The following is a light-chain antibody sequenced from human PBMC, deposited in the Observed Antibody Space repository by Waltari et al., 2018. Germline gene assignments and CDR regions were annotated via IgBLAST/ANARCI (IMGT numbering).Light chain of an antibody. V-gene: IGKV1-39*01. CDR3: QQSNSTPLT. CDR1: QSISSD. Sequence: DIQMTQSPSSLSASVGDSVTITCRASQSISSDLNWFNQKAGKAPKLLIYAASSLQSGVPSRFSGSGSGTDFTLTISSLQPEDFATYYCQQSNSTPLTFGGGTKVEIK. J-gene: IGKJ4*01. CDR2: AAS.